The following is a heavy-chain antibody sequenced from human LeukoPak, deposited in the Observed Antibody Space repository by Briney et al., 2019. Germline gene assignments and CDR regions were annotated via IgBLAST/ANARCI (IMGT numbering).Heavy chain of an antibody. Sequence: ASVKVSCKASGGTFSSYAISWVRQAPGQGLEWMGGIIPIFGTANYAQKFQGRVTITTDESTSTAYMELSSLRSEDTAVYYCARGGRILWANNNPNQQPFDYWGQGTLVTVSS. D-gene: IGHD2/OR15-2a*01. V-gene: IGHV1-69*05. CDR3: ARGGRILWANNNPNQQPFDY. CDR2: IIPIFGTA. J-gene: IGHJ4*02. CDR1: GGTFSSYA.